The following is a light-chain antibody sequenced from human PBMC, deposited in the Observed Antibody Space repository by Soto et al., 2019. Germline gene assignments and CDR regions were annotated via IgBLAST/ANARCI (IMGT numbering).Light chain of an antibody. J-gene: IGLJ3*02. Sequence: QSVLTQPPSASGTPGQRVTISCSGRSSNIGNNNVYWYQQLPGTAPKVLIYRSDQRPLGVPDRFSGSKSGTSASLAISGLRSEDEADYYCAAWDDSLSGRVFGGGTKLTVL. CDR2: RSD. V-gene: IGLV1-47*01. CDR3: AAWDDSLSGRV. CDR1: SSNIGNNN.